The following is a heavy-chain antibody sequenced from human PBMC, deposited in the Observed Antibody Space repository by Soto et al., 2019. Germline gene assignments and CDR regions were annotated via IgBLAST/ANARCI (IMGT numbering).Heavy chain of an antibody. CDR1: NGSIDNTVFF. Sequence: QVQLQESGPGLVRPSQTLSLTCTVSNGSIDNTVFFWNWIRQHPGRGLGWIGYVSYSGKAFYNPSLQSRVSMSLDTSTNQFSLKLSSVAAADTSVYFCARHLSGDYPNANWFDPWGQGTLVTVSS. CDR3: ARHLSGDYPNANWFDP. J-gene: IGHJ5*02. V-gene: IGHV4-31*03. D-gene: IGHD4-17*01. CDR2: VSYSGKA.